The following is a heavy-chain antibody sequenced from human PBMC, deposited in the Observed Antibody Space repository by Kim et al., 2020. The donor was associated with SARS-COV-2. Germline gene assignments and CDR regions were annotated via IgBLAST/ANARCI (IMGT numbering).Heavy chain of an antibody. D-gene: IGHD2-2*01. CDR3: TREYPYFDY. V-gene: IGHV3-15*01. Sequence: GGSLRLSCAASGFPFSNAWMSWLRQAPGEGLEWVGRIKSKTDGGTTDYAAPVKGRFTISRDDSKNMLYLQMNSLKTEDTAMYYCTREYPYFDYWGQGTLVTVSS. CDR1: GFPFSNAW. J-gene: IGHJ4*02. CDR2: IKSKTDGGTT.